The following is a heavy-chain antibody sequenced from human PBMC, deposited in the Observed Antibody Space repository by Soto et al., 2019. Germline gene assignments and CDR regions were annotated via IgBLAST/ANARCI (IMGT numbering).Heavy chain of an antibody. Sequence: PGGSLRLSCVASGFSFSSYGMHWVRQAPGKGLEWVSSISNSGGTIYYADSAKGRFTISRDNAKNSLYLQMNSLRAEDTALYYCAKDYSSGCYGEGGAFYIWGQGTRVTVSS. J-gene: IGHJ3*02. D-gene: IGHD6-19*01. CDR1: GFSFSSYG. CDR3: AKDYSSGCYGEGGAFYI. CDR2: ISNSGGTI. V-gene: IGHV3-21*04.